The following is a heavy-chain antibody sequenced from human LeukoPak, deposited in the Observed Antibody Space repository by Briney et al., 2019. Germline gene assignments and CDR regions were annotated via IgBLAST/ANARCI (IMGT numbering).Heavy chain of an antibody. CDR2: IYYSGST. V-gene: IGHV4-61*08. J-gene: IGHJ4*02. D-gene: IGHD6-19*01. Sequence: PSETLSLTCTVSGGSISSGDYYWSWIRQPPGKGLEWIGYIYYSGSTNYNPSLKSRVTISVDTSKNQFSLKLSSVTAADTAVYYCARVFDSSGWIHFDYWGQGTLVTVSS. CDR3: ARVFDSSGWIHFDY. CDR1: GGSISSGDYY.